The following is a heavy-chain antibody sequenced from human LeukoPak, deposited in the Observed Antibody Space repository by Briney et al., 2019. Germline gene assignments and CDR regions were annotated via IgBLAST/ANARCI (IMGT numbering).Heavy chain of an antibody. CDR1: GFTFSNYW. CDR3: ARRPFGADY. CDR2: IKEDGTEK. J-gene: IGHJ4*02. V-gene: IGHV3-7*01. D-gene: IGHD3-10*01. Sequence: GGSLRLSCAASGFTFSNYWMCWVRQPPGKGLQWVANIKEDGTEKYYVDSVKGRFTISRDNAKNSVYLQMNSLRVEDTAVYYCARRPFGADYWGQGTLVTVSS.